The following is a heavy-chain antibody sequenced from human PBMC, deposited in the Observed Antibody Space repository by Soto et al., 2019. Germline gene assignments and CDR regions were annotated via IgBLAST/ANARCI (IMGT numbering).Heavy chain of an antibody. CDR3: ASYDYGDDRGFDY. D-gene: IGHD4-17*01. CDR2: IYYSGST. Sequence: SETLSLTCTVSGGSISSYYWIWIRQPPGKGLEWIGYIYYSGSTNYNPSLKSRVTISVDTSKNQFSLKLSSVTAADTAVYYCASYDYGDDRGFDYWGQGTLVTVSS. J-gene: IGHJ4*02. V-gene: IGHV4-59*01. CDR1: GGSISSYY.